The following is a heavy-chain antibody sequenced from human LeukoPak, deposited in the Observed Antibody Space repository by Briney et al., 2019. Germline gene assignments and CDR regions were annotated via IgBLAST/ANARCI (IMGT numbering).Heavy chain of an antibody. D-gene: IGHD4-17*01. CDR2: IYYSGST. CDR3: ARRVTTGTNEPWVPGGHLYYFDY. J-gene: IGHJ4*02. Sequence: PSETLSLTCTVSGGSISSYYWSWIRRPPGKGLEWIGYIYYSGSTNYNPSLKSRVTISVDTSKNQFSLKLSSVTAADTAVYYCARRVTTGTNEPWVPGGHLYYFDYWGQGTLVTVSS. CDR1: GGSISSYY. V-gene: IGHV4-59*01.